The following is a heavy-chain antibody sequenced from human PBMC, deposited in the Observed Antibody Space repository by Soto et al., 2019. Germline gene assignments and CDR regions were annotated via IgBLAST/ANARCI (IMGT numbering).Heavy chain of an antibody. D-gene: IGHD2-21*01. J-gene: IGHJ6*02. Sequence: GSLKLSCAASGFTFSSYSMSWVLQAPWKGLEWVSAINASGCSTYYADSVKGRFTISRDNSKNTLYLQMNSLRAEDTAVYYCAKDGPGLDHRGMDVWGQGTTVTVSS. CDR1: GFTFSSYS. CDR2: INASGCST. CDR3: AKDGPGLDHRGMDV. V-gene: IGHV3-23*01.